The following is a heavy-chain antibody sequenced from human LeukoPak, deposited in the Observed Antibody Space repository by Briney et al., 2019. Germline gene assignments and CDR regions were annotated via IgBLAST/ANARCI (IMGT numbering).Heavy chain of an antibody. Sequence: GGSLRLSCAASGFTFSNYGMHWVRQAPGRGLEWVAVIWYDGGNEFYADSVEGRFTISRDNSKNTLYLQMNSLSAEDTAVYYCAAAIHQGGFSYSWHAFDIWGQGTMVTVSS. D-gene: IGHD6-13*01. V-gene: IGHV3-33*01. CDR2: IWYDGGNE. CDR1: GFTFSNYG. J-gene: IGHJ3*02. CDR3: AAAIHQGGFSYSWHAFDI.